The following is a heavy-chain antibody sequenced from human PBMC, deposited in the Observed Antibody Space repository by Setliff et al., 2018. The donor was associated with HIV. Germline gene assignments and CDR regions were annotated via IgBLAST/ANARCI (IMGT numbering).Heavy chain of an antibody. CDR2: IYYGGII. CDR3: ARQVKYSSSPLHFDS. Sequence: SETLSLTCTVSGDSVNDRSYFWAWIRQPPGKGLEWIGSIYYGGIIDYNPSLKSRVTISVDTPKNQFSLRLDSVTAADTAIHYCARQVKYSSSPLHFDSWGQGTLVTVSS. J-gene: IGHJ4*02. D-gene: IGHD6-13*01. CDR1: GDSVNDRSYF. V-gene: IGHV4-39*01.